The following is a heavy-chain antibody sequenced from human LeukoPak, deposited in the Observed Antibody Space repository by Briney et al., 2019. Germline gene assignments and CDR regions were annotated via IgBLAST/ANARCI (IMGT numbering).Heavy chain of an antibody. Sequence: SETLSLTCAVSGGSFSGYYWSWIRQPPGKGLEWIGEINHSGSTNYNPSLKSRVTISVDTSKNQFSLKLSSVTAADTAVYYCARGAKWGGNWFDPWGQGTLVTVSS. J-gene: IGHJ5*02. V-gene: IGHV4-34*01. CDR2: INHSGST. CDR1: GGSFSGYY. CDR3: ARGAKWGGNWFDP. D-gene: IGHD2-8*01.